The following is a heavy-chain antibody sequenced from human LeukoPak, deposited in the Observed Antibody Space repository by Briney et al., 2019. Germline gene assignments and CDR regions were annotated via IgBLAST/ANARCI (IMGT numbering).Heavy chain of an antibody. D-gene: IGHD6-13*01. CDR3: ARAIRSSSWYQGSYYYYMDV. V-gene: IGHV3-53*01. J-gene: IGHJ6*03. CDR2: IYSGGST. Sequence: GGSLRLSCAASGFTVSSNYMSWVRQAPGKGLEWVSVIYSGGSTYYADSVKGRFTISRDNSKNTLYLQMNSLRAEDTAVYYCARAIRSSSWYQGSYYYYMDVWGKGTTVTVSS. CDR1: GFTVSSNY.